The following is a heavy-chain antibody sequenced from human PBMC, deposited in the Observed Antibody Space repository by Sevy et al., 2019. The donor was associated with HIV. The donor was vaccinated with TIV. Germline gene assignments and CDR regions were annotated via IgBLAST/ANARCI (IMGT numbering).Heavy chain of an antibody. CDR3: ATPSPMLTGYYGR. CDR2: ISSSSSYI. D-gene: IGHD3-9*01. Sequence: GGSLRLSCAASGFTFSSYSMNWVRQAPGKGLEWVSSISSSSSYIYYADSVKGRFTISRDNAKNSLYLQMNSLRAEDTAVYYCATPSPMLTGYYGRWGQGTLVTVSS. V-gene: IGHV3-21*01. J-gene: IGHJ4*02. CDR1: GFTFSSYS.